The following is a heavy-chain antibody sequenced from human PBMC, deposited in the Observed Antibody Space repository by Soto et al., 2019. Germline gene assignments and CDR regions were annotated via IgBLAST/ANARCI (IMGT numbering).Heavy chain of an antibody. CDR1: GGSISSSSYY. Sequence: NPSETLSLTCTVSGGSISSSSYYWGWIRQPPGKGLEWIGSIYYSGSTYYNPSLKSRVTISVDTSKNQFSLKLSSVTAADTAVYYCARLAYTGYGWVMGYYYGMDVWGQGTTVTVSS. D-gene: IGHD5-18*01. CDR3: ARLAYTGYGWVMGYYYGMDV. CDR2: IYYSGST. J-gene: IGHJ6*02. V-gene: IGHV4-39*01.